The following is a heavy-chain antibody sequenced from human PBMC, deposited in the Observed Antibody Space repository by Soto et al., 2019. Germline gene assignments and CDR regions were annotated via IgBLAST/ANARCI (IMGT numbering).Heavy chain of an antibody. CDR1: GGTFNNYA. J-gene: IGHJ4*02. CDR2: IIPIIGTE. Sequence: QVQLVQSGAEVKKPGSSVKVSCKASGGTFNNYAISWVRQAPGQGLEWRGGIIPIIGTEDYAHKFQGRLEISADESTGTTFMELSSLRSEYTALYYCARGGVDVVATSAFDYWGQGTLVTVSS. CDR3: ARGGVDVVATSAFDY. D-gene: IGHD5-12*01. V-gene: IGHV1-69*01.